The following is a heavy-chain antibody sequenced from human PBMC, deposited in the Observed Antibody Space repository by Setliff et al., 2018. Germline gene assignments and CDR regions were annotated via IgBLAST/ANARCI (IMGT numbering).Heavy chain of an antibody. CDR1: GFAFTTYD. V-gene: IGHV3-21*01. Sequence: GGSLRLSCAASGFAFTTYDVNWVRQAPGRGLEWVSSISHSNTYIYYADSVKGRFTISRDNATNSLYLQMTYLRAEDTAVYYCTRGNFYYFDRTGRGPNRFDPWGQGTLVTVSS. J-gene: IGHJ5*02. D-gene: IGHD3-22*01. CDR2: ISHSNTYI. CDR3: TRGNFYYFDRTGRGPNRFDP.